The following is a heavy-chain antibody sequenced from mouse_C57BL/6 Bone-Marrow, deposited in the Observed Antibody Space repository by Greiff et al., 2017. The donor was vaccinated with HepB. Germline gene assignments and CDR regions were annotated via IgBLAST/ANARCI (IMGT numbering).Heavy chain of an antibody. CDR1: EYEFPSHD. CDR2: INSDGGST. V-gene: IGHV5-2*01. CDR3: ARQGGHGTWYFDV. Sequence: EVKRVESGGGLVQPGESLKLSCESNEYEFPSHDMSWVRKTPEKRLELVAAINSDGGSTYYPDTMERRFIISRDNTKKTLYLQMSSLRSEDTALYYCARQGGHGTWYFDVWGTGTTVTVSS. J-gene: IGHJ1*03. D-gene: IGHD2-1*01.